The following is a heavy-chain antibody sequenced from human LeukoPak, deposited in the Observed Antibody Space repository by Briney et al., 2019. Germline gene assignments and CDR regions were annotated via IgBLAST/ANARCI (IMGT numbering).Heavy chain of an antibody. D-gene: IGHD4/OR15-4a*01. J-gene: IGHJ5*02. V-gene: IGHV4-59*01. Sequence: SETLSLTCTVSGGSTSTDYWSWIRQPPGKGLEWIGYIYYSGSTNYNPSLKSRVTISVDTSRNQFSLKLNSVTAADTAVYYCARDLRGAAIDPWGQGTLVTVSS. CDR2: IYYSGST. CDR3: ARDLRGAAIDP. CDR1: GGSTSTDY.